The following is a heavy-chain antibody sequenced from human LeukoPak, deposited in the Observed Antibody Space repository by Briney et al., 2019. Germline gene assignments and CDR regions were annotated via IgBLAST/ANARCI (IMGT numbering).Heavy chain of an antibody. CDR1: GYTFTAYY. D-gene: IGHD6-13*01. V-gene: IGHV1-2*06. Sequence: ASVKVSCXASGYTFTAYYLYWVRQAPGQGLEWMGRINPNSGGTDYAQKFQGRVTMTRDTSISTAYMELSSLRSDDTAVYYCAIGMAAAGTFEYWGQGILVTVSS. CDR2: INPNSGGT. CDR3: AIGMAAAGTFEY. J-gene: IGHJ4*02.